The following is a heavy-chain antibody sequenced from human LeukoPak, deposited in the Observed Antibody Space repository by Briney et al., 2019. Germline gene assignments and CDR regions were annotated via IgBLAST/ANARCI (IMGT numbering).Heavy chain of an antibody. J-gene: IGHJ4*02. Sequence: ASVKVSCKASGYTFTSYGISWVRQAPGQGLEWMGWISGYNGNTNYAQNLQGRVTMTTDSSTSTAYMELNSLRSEDMAVYYCAVGDYYHDTRFDYWGQGTLVTVSS. CDR3: AVGDYYHDTRFDY. CDR2: ISGYNGNT. V-gene: IGHV1-18*03. CDR1: GYTFTSYG. D-gene: IGHD3-22*01.